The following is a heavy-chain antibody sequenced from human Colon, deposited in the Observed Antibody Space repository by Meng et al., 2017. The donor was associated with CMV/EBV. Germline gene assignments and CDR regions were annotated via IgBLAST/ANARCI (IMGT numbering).Heavy chain of an antibody. D-gene: IGHD6-19*01. Sequence: KSSGYTFTAYYMPWLRQAPGQGLEYMGWINPNSGDTRYAQKFQGRVTMTSDTSISTAYMDLSRLTSDDTAVYYCAKTYNSAPNWFDPWGQGTLVTVSS. J-gene: IGHJ5*02. V-gene: IGHV1-2*02. CDR3: AKTYNSAPNWFDP. CDR2: INPNSGDT. CDR1: GYTFTAYY.